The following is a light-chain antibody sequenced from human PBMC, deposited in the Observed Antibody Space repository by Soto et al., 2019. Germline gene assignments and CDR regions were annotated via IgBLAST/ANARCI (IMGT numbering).Light chain of an antibody. J-gene: IGKJ4*01. V-gene: IGKV3-11*01. Sequence: EIVLTQSPATLSLSPGERATLSCRASQSVSSYSAWYQQKPGQAPRLLIYDASNRATGIPARFSGSGSGTDFTLTISSLEPEDFAVNYCQHRSNWPPLTFAGGTKVEIK. CDR1: QSVSSY. CDR2: DAS. CDR3: QHRSNWPPLT.